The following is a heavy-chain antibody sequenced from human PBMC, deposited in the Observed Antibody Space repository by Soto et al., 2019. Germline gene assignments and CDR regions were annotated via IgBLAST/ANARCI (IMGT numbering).Heavy chain of an antibody. Sequence: EVQVVESGGTLVQPWGSLRLSCEATGFTFSIYWMSWVRQGPGKGREWVANIKEDASQKYYVDAVKGRFTISRDNAKNSLYLQMNSLIVEDTAVSYCARYGYQHGWAVLGVGTTVTVSS. J-gene: IGHJ6*04. CDR3: ARYGYQHGWAV. V-gene: IGHV3-7*04. CDR1: GFTFSIYW. CDR2: IKEDASQK. D-gene: IGHD2-2*01.